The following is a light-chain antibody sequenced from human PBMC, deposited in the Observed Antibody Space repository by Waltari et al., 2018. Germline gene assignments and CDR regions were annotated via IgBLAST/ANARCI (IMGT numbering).Light chain of an antibody. CDR2: SNN. CDR1: SPNSGSNT. V-gene: IGLV1-44*01. Sequence: QSVLTQPPSECGTPGQRVTMSWSGRSPNSGSNTVNWYQQLPGTAPKLLIYSNNQRPSGVPDRFSGSKSGTSASLAISGLQSEDEADYYCAAWDDSLNGVVFGGGTKLTVL. CDR3: AAWDDSLNGVV. J-gene: IGLJ2*01.